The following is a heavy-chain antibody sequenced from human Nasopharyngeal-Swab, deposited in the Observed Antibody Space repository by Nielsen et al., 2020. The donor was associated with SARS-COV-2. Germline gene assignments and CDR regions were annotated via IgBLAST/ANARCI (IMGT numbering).Heavy chain of an antibody. Sequence: GESLKISCKGSGYSFTSYWIGWVRQMPGKGLEWMGIIYPGDSDTRYSPSFQGQVTISADKSISTACLQWSSLKASDTAMYYCARHWQYCSSTSCYRRGWFDPWGQGTLVTVSS. CDR1: GYSFTSYW. J-gene: IGHJ5*02. V-gene: IGHV5-51*01. CDR2: IYPGDSDT. D-gene: IGHD2-2*01. CDR3: ARHWQYCSSTSCYRRGWFDP.